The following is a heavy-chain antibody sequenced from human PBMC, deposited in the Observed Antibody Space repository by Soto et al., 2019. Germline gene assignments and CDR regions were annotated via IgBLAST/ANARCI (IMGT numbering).Heavy chain of an antibody. J-gene: IGHJ5*02. Sequence: EVQLVQSGAEVKKPGESLRISCKGSGYSFTSYWISWVRQMPGKGLEWMGRIDPSDSYTNYSPSFQGHVTISADKSISTAYLQWSSLMASDTAMYYCARHGGYSYAKGWFDPWGQGTLVTVSS. CDR1: GYSFTSYW. CDR2: IDPSDSYT. CDR3: ARHGGYSYAKGWFDP. V-gene: IGHV5-10-1*03. D-gene: IGHD5-18*01.